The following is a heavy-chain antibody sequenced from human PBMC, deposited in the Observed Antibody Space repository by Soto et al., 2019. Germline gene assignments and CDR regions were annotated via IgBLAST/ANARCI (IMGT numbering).Heavy chain of an antibody. Sequence: ASVKVSCKASGYTFTNYDINWVRQATGQGLEWMGWMNPNSGNTGYAQKFQGRVTMTRNTSISTAYMELSSLRSEDTAVYYCARRNSYYYYTDVWGKGTTVTVSS. CDR1: GYTFTNYD. J-gene: IGHJ6*03. CDR3: ARRNSYYYYTDV. CDR2: MNPNSGNT. V-gene: IGHV1-8*01.